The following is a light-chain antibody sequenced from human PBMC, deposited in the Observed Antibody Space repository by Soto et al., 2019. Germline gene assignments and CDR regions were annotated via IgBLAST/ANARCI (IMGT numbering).Light chain of an antibody. J-gene: IGLJ1*01. CDR2: SSD. CDR3: AAWDNSLNGFYV. Sequence: QSVLTQPPSASGTPGQRVTISCSGSSSNIGSNTVNWYQQLPGTAPKLLINSSDQRPSGVPDRFSGSKSGTSASLAISGLQSEDEADYYCAAWDNSLNGFYVFGTGTKLTVL. CDR1: SSNIGSNT. V-gene: IGLV1-44*01.